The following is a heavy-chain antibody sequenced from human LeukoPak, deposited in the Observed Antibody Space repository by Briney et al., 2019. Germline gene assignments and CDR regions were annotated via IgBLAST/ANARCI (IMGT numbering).Heavy chain of an antibody. CDR3: ANTGDYWYYFDY. CDR1: GFTFSSYA. D-gene: IGHD3-3*01. Sequence: GGSLRLSCAASGFTFSSYAMSWVRQAPGKGPEWVSAISGGSGSIYYADSVKGRFTISRDNCKNTLYLQMNSLRAEDTAVYYCANTGDYWYYFDYWGQGTLVPVSS. CDR2: ISGGSGSI. J-gene: IGHJ4*02. V-gene: IGHV3-23*01.